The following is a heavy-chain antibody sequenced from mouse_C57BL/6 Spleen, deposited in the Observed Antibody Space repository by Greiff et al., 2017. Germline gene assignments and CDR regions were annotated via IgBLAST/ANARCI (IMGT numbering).Heavy chain of an antibody. V-gene: IGHV1-39*01. CDR1: GYSFTDYN. J-gene: IGHJ1*03. CDR2: INPNYGTT. D-gene: IGHD1-1*01. CDR3: ARSGYYGSSSLWYFDG. Sequence: EVQLHQSGPELVKPGASVKISCKASGYSFTDYNMNWVKQRNGKSLEWIGVINPNYGTTSYNQKFKSKATLTVDQSSSTAYMQLNSLTSEDSAVYYCARSGYYGSSSLWYFDGWGTGTTVTVSS.